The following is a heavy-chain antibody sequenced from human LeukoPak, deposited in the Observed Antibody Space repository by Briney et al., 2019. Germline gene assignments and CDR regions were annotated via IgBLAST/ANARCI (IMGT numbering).Heavy chain of an antibody. CDR3: ARDRIDRRADTAMVNLPDY. J-gene: IGHJ4*02. CDR2: ISSSSSYI. Sequence: GGSLRLSCAASGFTFSSYSMNWVRQAPGKGLEWVSSISSSSSYIYYADSVKGRFTISRDNAKNSLYLQMNSLRAEDTAVYYCARDRIDRRADTAMVNLPDYWGQGTLVTVSS. D-gene: IGHD5-18*01. CDR1: GFTFSSYS. V-gene: IGHV3-21*01.